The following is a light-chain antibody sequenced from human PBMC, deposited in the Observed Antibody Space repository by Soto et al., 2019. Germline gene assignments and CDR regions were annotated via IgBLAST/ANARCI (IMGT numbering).Light chain of an antibody. J-gene: IGKJ1*01. CDR1: QTIGRN. CDR2: GAS. Sequence: EIVMTQSPATLSVSPGERATLSCRASQTIGRNLAWYQQKPGQSPRLLVYGASTRATGIPDRFSGSGSGTDFTLTISRLEPEDFAVYYCQQYGSSLTWTFGQGTKVDIK. V-gene: IGKV3-20*01. CDR3: QQYGSSLTWT.